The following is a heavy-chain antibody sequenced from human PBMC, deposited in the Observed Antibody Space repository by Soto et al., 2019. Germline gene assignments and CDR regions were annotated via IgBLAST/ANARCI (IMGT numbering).Heavy chain of an antibody. CDR2: ISGSGGST. Sequence: GGSLRLSCAASGFTFSSYAMSWVRQAPGKGLEWVSAISGSGGSTYYADSVKGRFTITRDNSKNTMYLQMNSLRAEDTAVYYCAKARSTGTIFDYWGQGTLVTVSS. J-gene: IGHJ4*02. CDR3: AKARSTGTIFDY. V-gene: IGHV3-23*01. D-gene: IGHD1-7*01. CDR1: GFTFSSYA.